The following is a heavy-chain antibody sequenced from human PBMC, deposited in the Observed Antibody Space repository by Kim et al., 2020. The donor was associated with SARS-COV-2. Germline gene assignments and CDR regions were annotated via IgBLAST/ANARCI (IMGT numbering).Heavy chain of an antibody. V-gene: IGHV3-23*01. Sequence: GGSLRLSCAASGFTFSSYAMSWVRQAPGKGLEWVSAISGSGGSTYYADSVKGRFTISRDNSKNTLYLQMNSLRAEDTAVYYCAKEGVDCSSTSCYGHYYYYYGMDVWGQGTTVTVSS. CDR2: ISGSGGST. CDR3: AKEGVDCSSTSCYGHYYYYYGMDV. CDR1: GFTFSSYA. J-gene: IGHJ6*02. D-gene: IGHD2-2*01.